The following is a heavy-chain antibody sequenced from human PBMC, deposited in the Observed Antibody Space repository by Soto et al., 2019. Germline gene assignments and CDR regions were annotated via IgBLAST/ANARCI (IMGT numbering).Heavy chain of an antibody. V-gene: IGHV4-30-2*01. CDR3: ARGDDPMYETPSNYGMDV. Sequence: PSETLSLTCDVSGDTISTGGYTWAWIRQPPGKGLEWIGYIYHSGSTYYNPSLKSRVTISVDGSKNQFSLKLSSVTAADTAVYYCARGDDPMYETPSNYGMDVWGQGTTVTVSS. D-gene: IGHD1-1*01. CDR1: GDTISTGGYT. CDR2: IYHSGST. J-gene: IGHJ6*02.